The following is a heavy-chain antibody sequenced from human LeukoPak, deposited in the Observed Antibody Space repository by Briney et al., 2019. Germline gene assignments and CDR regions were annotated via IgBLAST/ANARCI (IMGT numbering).Heavy chain of an antibody. CDR1: GGSISSYY. D-gene: IGHD5-18*01. Sequence: PSETLSLTCTVSGGSISSYYWSWIRQPAGQGLEWIGRIYSSGSTIYNPSLKSRVTMSVDTSKNQFSLNLSSVSAADTAVYYCARDMVDTAHDYWGQGTLVTVSS. V-gene: IGHV4-4*07. CDR3: ARDMVDTAHDY. J-gene: IGHJ4*02. CDR2: IYSSGST.